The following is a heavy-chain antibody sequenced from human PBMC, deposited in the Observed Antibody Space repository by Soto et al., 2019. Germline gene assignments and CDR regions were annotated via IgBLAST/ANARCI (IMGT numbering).Heavy chain of an antibody. Sequence: ASVKVSCKASGGTFSSYAISWVRQAPGQGLEWMGGIIPIFGTANYAQKFQGRVTITADESTSTAYMELSSLRSEDTAVYYCARDGIAAAGTEGFDYWGQGTLVTVSS. CDR2: IIPIFGTA. V-gene: IGHV1-69*13. D-gene: IGHD6-13*01. CDR1: GGTFSSYA. CDR3: ARDGIAAAGTEGFDY. J-gene: IGHJ4*02.